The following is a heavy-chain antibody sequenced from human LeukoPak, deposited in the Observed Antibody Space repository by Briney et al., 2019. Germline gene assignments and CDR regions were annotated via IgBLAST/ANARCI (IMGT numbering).Heavy chain of an antibody. CDR3: AKDTRTATTHGGFDS. D-gene: IGHD1-1*01. Sequence: GGSLRLSCAASGFTFSSYAMNWVRQAPGKGLEWVSGISSSGGNTYYADSVKGRFIISRNNSKNTLYLQMNSLRAEDTAVYYCAKDTRTATTHGGFDSWGQGTLVTVSS. CDR1: GFTFSSYA. J-gene: IGHJ4*02. CDR2: ISSSGGNT. V-gene: IGHV3-23*01.